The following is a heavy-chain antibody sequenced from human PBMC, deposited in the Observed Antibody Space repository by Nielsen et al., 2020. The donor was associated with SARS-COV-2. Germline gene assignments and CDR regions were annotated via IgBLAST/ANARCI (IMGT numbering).Heavy chain of an antibody. CDR2: INGDGRST. Sequence: GESLKISCAASGFTFSSYWMHWVRQAPGKGLVWVSRINGDGRSTSYADSVKGRFTISRDNAKNTLYLQMNSLRAEDTAVYYCARDNWTGFDSWGQGTLATVSS. D-gene: IGHD1-20*01. CDR1: GFTFSSYW. CDR3: ARDNWTGFDS. J-gene: IGHJ4*02. V-gene: IGHV3-74*01.